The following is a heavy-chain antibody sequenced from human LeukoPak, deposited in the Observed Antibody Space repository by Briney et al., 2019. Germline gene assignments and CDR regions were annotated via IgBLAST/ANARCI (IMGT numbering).Heavy chain of an antibody. V-gene: IGHV3-48*01. CDR3: ARVAFDDFLSWFEP. J-gene: IGHJ5*02. Sequence: GGSLRLSCAASGFTFGTYSMNWVRQAPGKGLEWISYISSISSRIYYADSVKGRFTISRDNVKNLLYLQMNGLRAEDTGMYFCARVAFDDFLSWFEPWGQGTLVTVFS. CDR2: ISSISSRI. D-gene: IGHD3-3*01. CDR1: GFTFGTYS.